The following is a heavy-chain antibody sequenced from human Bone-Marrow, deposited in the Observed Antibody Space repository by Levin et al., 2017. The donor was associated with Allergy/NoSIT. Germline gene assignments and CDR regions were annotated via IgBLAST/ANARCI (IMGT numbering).Heavy chain of an antibody. CDR2: FDPEDGER. CDR3: TLAAGLPDY. CDR1: GSSFSELS. D-gene: IGHD6-13*01. Sequence: GESLKISCKVSGSSFSELSIHWVRQAPGKGPEWMGGFDPEDGERIYAQKFEGRVTLTEDSSTDTAYMELSSLTSEDTAVYYCTLAAGLPDYWGQGTLVTVSS. V-gene: IGHV1-24*01. J-gene: IGHJ4*02.